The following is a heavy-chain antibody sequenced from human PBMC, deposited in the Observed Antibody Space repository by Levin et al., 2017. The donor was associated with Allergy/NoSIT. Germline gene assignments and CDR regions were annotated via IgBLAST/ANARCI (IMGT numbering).Heavy chain of an antibody. V-gene: IGHV3-30*18. J-gene: IGHJ6*04. D-gene: IGHD6-13*01. Sequence: PGGSLRLSCAASGFTFSSYGMHWVRQAPGKGLEWVAVIAYDGSNKYYADSVKGRFTISRDNSENTLYLQMNSLRVEDTAVYYCAKPLGIGEAGWLESGLDVWGKGTTVTVCS. CDR1: GFTFSSYG. CDR3: AKPLGIGEAGWLESGLDV. CDR2: IAYDGSNK.